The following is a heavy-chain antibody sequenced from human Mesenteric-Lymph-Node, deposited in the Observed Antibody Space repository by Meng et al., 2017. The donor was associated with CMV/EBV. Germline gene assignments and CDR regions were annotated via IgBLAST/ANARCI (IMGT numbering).Heavy chain of an antibody. D-gene: IGHD4-11*01. CDR2: IRNKAEGGTS. CDR3: ITDPISYSSKGY. CDR1: GFTFSNAW. V-gene: IGHV3-15*01. J-gene: IGHJ4*02. Sequence: ASGFTFSNAWMAWVRQAPGKGLEWVGRIRNKAEGGTSDYAAPVKGRFTISRDDSKNTLYLQMNSLKIEDLGMYYCITDPISYSSKGYWGQGTLVTVSS.